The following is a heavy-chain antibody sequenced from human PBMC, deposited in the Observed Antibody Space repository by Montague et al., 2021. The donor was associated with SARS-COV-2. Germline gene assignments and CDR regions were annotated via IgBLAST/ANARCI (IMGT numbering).Heavy chain of an antibody. J-gene: IGHJ6*02. D-gene: IGHD3-10*01. CDR3: ASGADDYYYAMNV. CDR1: SGPISTCY. Sequence: SQTLSLTCTVSSGPISTCYWSWIRQPPGKGLEWMGYVYYSGSTNYNPSLKSRVTISVDTSKNQFSLKLRSVTAADTAVYYCASGADDYYYAMNVWAKGPRSPSP. V-gene: IGHV4-59*01. CDR2: VYYSGST.